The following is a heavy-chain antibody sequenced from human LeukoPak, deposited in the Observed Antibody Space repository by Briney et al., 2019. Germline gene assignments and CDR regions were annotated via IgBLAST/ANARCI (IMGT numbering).Heavy chain of an antibody. D-gene: IGHD6-19*01. J-gene: IGHJ4*02. Sequence: GGSLRLSCAASGFTFSGYEMNWVRQAPGKGLEWVSSISSSSSYIYYADSVKGRFTISRDNAKNSLYLQMNSLRAEDTAVYYCARATAVAGFDYWGQGTLVTVSS. CDR1: GFTFSGYE. CDR2: ISSSSSYI. V-gene: IGHV3-21*01. CDR3: ARATAVAGFDY.